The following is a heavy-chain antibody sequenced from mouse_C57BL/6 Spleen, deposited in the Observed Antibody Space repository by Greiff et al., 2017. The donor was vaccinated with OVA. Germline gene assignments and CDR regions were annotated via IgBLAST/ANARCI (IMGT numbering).Heavy chain of an antibody. D-gene: IGHD1-1*01. CDR1: GYAFSSSW. Sequence: QVQLQQSGPELVKPGASVKVSCKASGYAFSSSWMNWVKQRPGKGLEWIGRIYPGDGDTNYNGKFKGKATLTADKSSSTAYMQLSSLTSEDSAVYFCAVVAYYFDYWGQGTTLTVSS. J-gene: IGHJ2*01. V-gene: IGHV1-82*01. CDR2: IYPGDGDT. CDR3: AVVAYYFDY.